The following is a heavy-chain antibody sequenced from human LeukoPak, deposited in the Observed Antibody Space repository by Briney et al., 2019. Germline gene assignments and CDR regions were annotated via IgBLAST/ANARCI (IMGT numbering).Heavy chain of an antibody. CDR2: IYYSGST. V-gene: IGHV4-59*08. CDR1: GGSISSYY. J-gene: IGHJ4*02. D-gene: IGHD6-13*01. Sequence: SETLSLTCTVSGGSISSYYWSWIRQPPGKGLEWIGYIYYSGSTNYNPSLKSRVTISVDTSKNQFSLKLRSVTAADTAVYYCAAKLAAAANAGVDYWGQGTLVT. CDR3: AAKLAAAANAGVDY.